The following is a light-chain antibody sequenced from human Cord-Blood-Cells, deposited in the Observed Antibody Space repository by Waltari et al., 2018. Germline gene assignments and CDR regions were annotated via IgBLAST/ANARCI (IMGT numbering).Light chain of an antibody. CDR3: VLYMGSGISV. CDR1: SGSVSTSYY. CDR2: STN. V-gene: IGLV8-61*01. Sequence: SFSVSPGGTVTLTCGLSSGSVSTSYYPSWYQQTPGQAPRTLIYSTNTRSSGVPDRFSGSILGNKAALTITGAQADDESDYYCVLYMGSGISVFGGGTKLTVL. J-gene: IGLJ3*02.